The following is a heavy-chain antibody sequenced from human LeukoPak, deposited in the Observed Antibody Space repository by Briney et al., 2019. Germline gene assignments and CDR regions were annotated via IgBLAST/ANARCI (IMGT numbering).Heavy chain of an antibody. CDR2: ISSSSGYI. CDR1: GFTFSSYS. Sequence: GGSLRLSCAASGFTFSSYSMNWVRQAPGKGLEWVSSISSSSGYIYYADSVKGRFTISRDNAKNSLYLQMNSLRAEDTAVYYCATSPGLGYSSSLTGMDYWGQGTLVTVSS. J-gene: IGHJ4*02. V-gene: IGHV3-21*01. CDR3: ATSPGLGYSSSLTGMDY. D-gene: IGHD6-6*01.